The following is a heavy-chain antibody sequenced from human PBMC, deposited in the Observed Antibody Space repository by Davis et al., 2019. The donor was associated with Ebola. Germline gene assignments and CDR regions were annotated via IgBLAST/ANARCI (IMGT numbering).Heavy chain of an antibody. CDR2: ILTGDSDT. V-gene: IGHV5-51*01. Sequence: PGGSLRLSCQDSGNSFSSHWIGWVRQMPGKGLEWMGIILTGDSDTRYRPSFRGQVTISADKSFKTAFLQWSSLRASDTAMYYCASLRRTITGMDDGFDLWGQGTMVTVSS. CDR1: GNSFSSHW. J-gene: IGHJ3*01. CDR3: ASLRRTITGMDDGFDL. D-gene: IGHD1-20*01.